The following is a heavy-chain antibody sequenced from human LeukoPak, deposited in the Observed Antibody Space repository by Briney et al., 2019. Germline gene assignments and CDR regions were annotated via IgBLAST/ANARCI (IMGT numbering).Heavy chain of an antibody. D-gene: IGHD3-16*01. CDR1: GFTFINAW. Sequence: GGSLRLSCAASGFTFINAWMSWVRQAPGKGLEWVSSISRSGESTFYADSVRGRFTISRDNSKNTVSLQMESLRAEDTALYYCAKDYAVGSIDYWGQGTLVTVSS. CDR3: AKDYAVGSIDY. CDR2: ISRSGEST. J-gene: IGHJ4*02. V-gene: IGHV3-23*01.